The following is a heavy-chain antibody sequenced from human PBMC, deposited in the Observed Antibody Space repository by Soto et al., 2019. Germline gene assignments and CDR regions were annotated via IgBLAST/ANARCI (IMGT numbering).Heavy chain of an antibody. CDR1: GFTFSSYA. CDR2: ISGSGGST. J-gene: IGHJ3*02. V-gene: IGHV3-23*01. D-gene: IGHD2-2*01. Sequence: GGSLRLSCAASGFTFSSYAMSWVRQAPGKGLEWVSAISGSGGSTYYADSVKGRFTISRDNSKNTLYLQMNSLRAEDTAVYYCAKDRGIVVVPAPLDAFDIWGQGTMVTVSS. CDR3: AKDRGIVVVPAPLDAFDI.